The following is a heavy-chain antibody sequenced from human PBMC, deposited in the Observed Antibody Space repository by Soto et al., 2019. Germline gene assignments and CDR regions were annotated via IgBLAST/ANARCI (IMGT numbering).Heavy chain of an antibody. CDR2: AYYRSQWFY. D-gene: IGHD2-21*02. CDR1: GDSFSSNSAA. Sequence: PSQTLSLTCAISGDSFSSNSAARNWIRQSPSRGLEWLGRAYYRSQWFYDSAVSVRSRINVIPDTSRNQFSLQLNSVTPEDTAVYYCTKQKGDSRTYNGMAVWGQGTTVTVSS. V-gene: IGHV6-1*01. J-gene: IGHJ6*02. CDR3: TKQKGDSRTYNGMAV.